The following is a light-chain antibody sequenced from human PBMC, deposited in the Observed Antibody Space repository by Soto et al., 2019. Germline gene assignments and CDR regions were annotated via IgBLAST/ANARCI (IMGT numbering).Light chain of an antibody. CDR2: GAS. Sequence: EVVMTQSPATLSVSPGDRATLSCRASHSVDTNVAWYQQKPGQAPRLLVYGASTRATGIPARFTGFGSGTDFTLTISGLQSDDFAVYDCQQYYNWPPYTFGQGTKLQI. CDR1: HSVDTN. J-gene: IGKJ2*01. CDR3: QQYYNWPPYT. V-gene: IGKV3-15*01.